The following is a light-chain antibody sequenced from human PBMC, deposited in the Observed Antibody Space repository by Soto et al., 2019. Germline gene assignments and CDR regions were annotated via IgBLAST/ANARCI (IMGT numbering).Light chain of an antibody. CDR2: EVN. CDR3: SSYTSSRTLV. CDR1: SSDVGGYNY. Sequence: QSALTQSASVSGSPGQSITISCTGTSSDVGGYNYVSWYQQQPGKAPKLMIYEVNNRPSGVSIRFSGSKSGNTASLTISGLQAEDEADYYCSSYTSSRTLVFGGGTKLTVL. J-gene: IGLJ2*01. V-gene: IGLV2-14*01.